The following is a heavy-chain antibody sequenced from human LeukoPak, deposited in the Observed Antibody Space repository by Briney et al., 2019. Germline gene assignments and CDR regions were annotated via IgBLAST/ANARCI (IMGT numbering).Heavy chain of an antibody. J-gene: IGHJ4*02. Sequence: PGGSLRLSCAASGFTFNSYAFNWVRQAPGKGLEWVSAISGSGGSTYYADSVKGRFTISRDNSKNTLYLQMNSLRAEDTAVYYCAKGASIAAAFYFDYWGQGTLVTVSS. V-gene: IGHV3-23*01. CDR1: GFTFNSYA. CDR2: ISGSGGST. D-gene: IGHD6-13*01. CDR3: AKGASIAAAFYFDY.